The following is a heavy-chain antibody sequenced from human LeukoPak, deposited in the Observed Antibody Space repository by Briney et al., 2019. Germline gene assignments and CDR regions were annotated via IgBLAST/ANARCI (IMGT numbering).Heavy chain of an antibody. J-gene: IGHJ4*02. V-gene: IGHV3-7*01. D-gene: IGHD3-3*01. CDR2: IKQDGSEK. CDR1: GFTFSSYW. CDR3: ARDYDFWSGYYDY. Sequence: PGGSLRLSCAASGFTFSSYWMSWVRQAPGKGLEWVANIKQDGSEKYYVGSVKGRFTISRDNAKNSLYLQMNSLRAEDTAVYYCARDYDFWSGYYDYWGQGTLVTVSS.